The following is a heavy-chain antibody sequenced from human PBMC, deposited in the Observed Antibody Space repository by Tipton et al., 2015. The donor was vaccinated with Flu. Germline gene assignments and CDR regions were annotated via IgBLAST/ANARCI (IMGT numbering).Heavy chain of an antibody. CDR3: VRLRTRVVTPRDAFAI. CDR1: GYSFSSHW. D-gene: IGHD4-23*01. V-gene: IGHV5-51*03. J-gene: IGHJ3*02. Sequence: QLVQSGAEVKKPGESLKISCKGSGYSFSSHWIGWVRQMSGKGLEWMGIIYPGDSNTGYDPSFQGQITISVDKSINTAYLHWSSVKASDTAMYYCVRLRTRVVTPRDAFAIWGQGTMVTVSS. CDR2: IYPGDSNT.